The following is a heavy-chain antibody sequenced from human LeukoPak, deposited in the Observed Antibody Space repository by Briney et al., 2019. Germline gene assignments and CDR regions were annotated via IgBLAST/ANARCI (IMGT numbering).Heavy chain of an antibody. CDR3: ARGATSLSYFDS. Sequence: SETLSLTCTVSGVSFSSYYWSWIRQPPGKRLEYIGYIHYSGGANYNPSLKSRVTMSVDTSKNQFSLKLSSVTAADTAVYYCARGATSLSYFDSRGQGTLVTVSS. D-gene: IGHD2/OR15-2a*01. J-gene: IGHJ4*02. CDR1: GVSFSSYY. V-gene: IGHV4-59*01. CDR2: IHYSGGA.